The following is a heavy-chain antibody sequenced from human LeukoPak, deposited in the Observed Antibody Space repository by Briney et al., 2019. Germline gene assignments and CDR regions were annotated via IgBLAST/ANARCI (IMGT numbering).Heavy chain of an antibody. CDR3: ARQMGVGVWALDY. J-gene: IGHJ4*02. D-gene: IGHD3-16*01. CDR1: GGSISSYY. CDR2: IYYSGST. V-gene: IGHV4-59*08. Sequence: SETLSLTCTVSGGSISSYYWSWIRQPPGKGLEGIGYIYYSGSTNYNPSLKSRVSISVDTSKNQFSLRLSAVTAADTAVYYCARQMGVGVWALDYWGQGTLVTVSS.